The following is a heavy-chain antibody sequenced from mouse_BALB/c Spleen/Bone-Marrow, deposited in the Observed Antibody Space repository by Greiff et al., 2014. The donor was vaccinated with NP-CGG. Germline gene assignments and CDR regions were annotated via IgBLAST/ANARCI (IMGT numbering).Heavy chain of an antibody. V-gene: IGHV1S41*01. CDR2: IAHGGGGN. J-gene: IGHJ1*01. D-gene: IGHD2-2*01. CDR3: AREGYGYEGWYFDV. Sequence: DLVKPGASVKLSCKASGYTFTNYWINWIRQRPGKGLEWIGRIAHGGGGNYYNEMLKGKTTLTVDTSASSDYIQLSSLSSEDSDVYFCAREGYGYEGWYFDVWGAGTTVTVSS. CDR1: GYTFTNYW.